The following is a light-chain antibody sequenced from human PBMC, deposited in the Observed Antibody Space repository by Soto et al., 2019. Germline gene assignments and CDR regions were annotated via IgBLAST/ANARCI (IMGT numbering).Light chain of an antibody. V-gene: IGKV2-28*01. CDR2: LGS. J-gene: IGKJ5*01. Sequence: DIVMTQSPLSLPVTPGEPASISCRSSQSLLHSNGYNYLDWYLQKPGQSPQLLIYLGSNRASGVPDRFSGSGSGTDFTLKSSRVEAEDVGVYYCMKALQTPITFGQGTRVEIK. CDR1: QSLLHSNGYNY. CDR3: MKALQTPIT.